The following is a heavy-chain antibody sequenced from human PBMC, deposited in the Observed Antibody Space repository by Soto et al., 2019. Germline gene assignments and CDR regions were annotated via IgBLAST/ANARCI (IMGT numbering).Heavy chain of an antibody. V-gene: IGHV3-48*02. J-gene: IGHJ6*02. Sequence: EVQLVESGGDLVQPGGSLSLSCAASGFTFSSYSMNWVRQAPGTGLEWVSYISSGSSTIYYADSVKGRFTISRDIAKNSLYLQMNSLRDEDTSVYYCARGYCSGGSCYSRLVETLWGMCVWGQGTTVTVSS. CDR3: ARGYCSGGSCYSRLVETLWGMCV. D-gene: IGHD2-15*01. CDR1: GFTFSSYS. CDR2: ISSGSSTI.